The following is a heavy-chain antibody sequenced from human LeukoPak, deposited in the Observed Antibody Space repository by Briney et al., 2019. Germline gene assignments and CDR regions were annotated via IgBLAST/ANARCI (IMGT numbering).Heavy chain of an antibody. V-gene: IGHV4-39*01. D-gene: IGHD5-12*01. CDR1: GDSVSSVGSSNYH. Sequence: SETLSLTCTVSGDSVSSVGSSNYHWGWSRQPPGKGLQWIGRVYFGDLTYYSPSLKSRVTISADTSRYQFFLNLTAVTAADTAVYFCASFEVDSIGNYYSNVWGKGTAVIVS. CDR2: VYFGDLT. J-gene: IGHJ6*03. CDR3: ASFEVDSIGNYYSNV.